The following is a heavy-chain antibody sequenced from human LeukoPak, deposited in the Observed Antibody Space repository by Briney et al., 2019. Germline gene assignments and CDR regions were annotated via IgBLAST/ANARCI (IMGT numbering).Heavy chain of an antibody. CDR2: INHSGGI. D-gene: IGHD2-2*01. CDR1: GGSFGGFY. V-gene: IGHV4-34*01. CDR3: ASDSRSSISYY. J-gene: IGHJ4*02. Sequence: SETLSLTCAAYGGSFGGFYWTWIRQSPDKGLEWIGEINHSGGINYNPSLKSRATISLDTSKSQFSLKLSSVTATDTALYYCASDSRSSISYYWGQGTLVTVSS.